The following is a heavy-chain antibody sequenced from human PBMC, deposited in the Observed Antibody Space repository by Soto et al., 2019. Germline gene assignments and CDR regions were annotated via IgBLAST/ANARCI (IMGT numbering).Heavy chain of an antibody. Sequence: QVQLVQSGAEVKKPGASVKVSCKASGYTFTSYGISWVRQAPGQGLEWMGWISAYNGNTNYAQKLQGRVTMTTDTSTSTADMELRSLRSDDTAVYYCAGDLRVGAGRAFYFDYWGQGTLVTVSS. V-gene: IGHV1-18*01. D-gene: IGHD1-26*01. CDR2: ISAYNGNT. CDR1: GYTFTSYG. CDR3: AGDLRVGAGRAFYFDY. J-gene: IGHJ4*02.